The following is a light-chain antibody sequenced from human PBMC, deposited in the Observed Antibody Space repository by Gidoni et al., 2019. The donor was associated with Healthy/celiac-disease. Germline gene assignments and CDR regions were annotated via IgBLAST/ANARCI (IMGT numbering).Light chain of an antibody. V-gene: IGKV1-13*02. CDR1: QGMSSA. CDR3: QQFNSYPLIT. J-gene: IGKJ5*01. CDR2: DAS. Sequence: AIQLTQTPSSLPASVGDRVTITCRASQGMSSALAWQQQTPGKAPTLLISDASRLESGVPSRFSGGGCGTDFPLTIRSLQPDDFATYYCQQFNSYPLITFGQGTRLEIK.